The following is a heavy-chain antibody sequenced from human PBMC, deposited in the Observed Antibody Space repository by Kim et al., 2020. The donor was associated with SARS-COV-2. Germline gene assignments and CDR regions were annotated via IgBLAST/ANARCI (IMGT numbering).Heavy chain of an antibody. CDR1: GGSISSYY. V-gene: IGHV4-59*13. D-gene: IGHD3-10*01. CDR2: IYYSGST. Sequence: SETLSLTCTVSGGSISSYYWSWIRQPPGKGLEWIGYIYYSGSTNYNPSLKSRVTISVDTSKNQFSLKLSSVTAADTAVYYCARGSQGSGSYYPHLNNWFDPWGQGTLVTVSS. CDR3: ARGSQGSGSYYPHLNNWFDP. J-gene: IGHJ5*02.